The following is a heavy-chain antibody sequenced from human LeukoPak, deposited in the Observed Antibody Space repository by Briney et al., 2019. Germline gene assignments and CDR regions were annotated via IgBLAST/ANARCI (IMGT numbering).Heavy chain of an antibody. J-gene: IGHJ6*02. V-gene: IGHV3-11*01. CDR2: ISTSGGTI. D-gene: IGHD6-13*01. CDR3: ARSSSIWHYPRLVDTGV. CDR1: GFTFSDYY. Sequence: GGSLRLSCAASGFTFSDYYTSWIRQAPGKGLQWVSSISTSGGTIYYADSVKGRLTISRDNAKNSLYLQMNSLRAEDTAMYYCARSSSIWHYPRLVDTGVWGQGTTVNVSS.